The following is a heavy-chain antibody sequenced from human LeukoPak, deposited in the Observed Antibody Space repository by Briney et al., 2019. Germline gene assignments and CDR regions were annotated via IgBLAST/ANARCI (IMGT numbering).Heavy chain of an antibody. Sequence: SETLSLTCTVSGGSISSYYWSWIRQPPGKGLEWIGYIYYSGSTNYNPSLKSRVTISVDTSKNQFSLKLSSVTAADTAVYYCAGFLEWLLVGYWGQGTLVTVSS. D-gene: IGHD3-3*01. J-gene: IGHJ4*02. CDR1: GGSISSYY. CDR3: AGFLEWLLVGY. CDR2: IYYSGST. V-gene: IGHV4-59*08.